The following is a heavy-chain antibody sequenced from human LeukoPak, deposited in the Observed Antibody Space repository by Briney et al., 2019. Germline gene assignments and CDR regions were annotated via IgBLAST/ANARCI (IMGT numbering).Heavy chain of an antibody. CDR1: GGSISSYY. V-gene: IGHV4-59*01. CDR2: IYYSGTT. J-gene: IGHJ5*02. Sequence: SETLSLTCTVSGGSISSYYWSWIRQPPGKGLEWIGYIYYSGTTNYNPSLKSRVTISVDTSKNQFSLKLGSVTAADTAVYYCAREYYDFWSASSYWFDPWGQGTLVTVSS. CDR3: AREYYDFWSASSYWFDP. D-gene: IGHD3-3*01.